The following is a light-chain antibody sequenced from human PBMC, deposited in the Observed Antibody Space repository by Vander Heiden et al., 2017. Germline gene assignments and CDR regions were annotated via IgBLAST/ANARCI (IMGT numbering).Light chain of an antibody. V-gene: IGLV2-11*01. J-gene: IGLJ2*01. CDR3: CSYAGSYVV. CDR2: DVS. Sequence: QSALTQPRSVSGSPGQSVTISCTGTSSDVGGYNYVSWYQQHPGKAPILMIYDVSKRPSGVPDRFSGSKYGNTASLTISGLQAEDEAYYYCCSYAGSYVVFGGGTKLTVL. CDR1: SSDVGGYNY.